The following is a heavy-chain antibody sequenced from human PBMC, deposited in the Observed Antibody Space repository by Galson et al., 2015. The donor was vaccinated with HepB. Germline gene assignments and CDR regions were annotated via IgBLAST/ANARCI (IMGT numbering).Heavy chain of an antibody. D-gene: IGHD1-26*01. CDR2: ISGSGGST. CDR3: AKDWYSGSYYDY. J-gene: IGHJ4*02. CDR1: GFTFSSYA. Sequence: SLRLSCAASGFTFSSYAMSWVRQAPGKGLEWVSAISGSGGSTYYADSVKGRFTISRDNSKNTLYLQMNSLRAEDTAVYYCAKDWYSGSYYDYWGQGTLVTVSS. V-gene: IGHV3-23*01.